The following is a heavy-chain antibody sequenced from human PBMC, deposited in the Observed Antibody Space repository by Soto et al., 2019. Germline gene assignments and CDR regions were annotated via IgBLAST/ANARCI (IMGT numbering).Heavy chain of an antibody. CDR1: GGSISSYY. D-gene: IGHD3-9*01. Sequence: SETLSLTCTVSGGSISSYYWSWIRQPPGKGLEWIGYIYYSGSTNYNPSLTSRATISVDTSKNQFSLKLSSVTAADTAVYYCARNNYNILTGFYYYGMDVWGQGTTVTVSS. CDR3: ARNNYNILTGFYYYGMDV. V-gene: IGHV4-59*01. CDR2: IYYSGST. J-gene: IGHJ6*02.